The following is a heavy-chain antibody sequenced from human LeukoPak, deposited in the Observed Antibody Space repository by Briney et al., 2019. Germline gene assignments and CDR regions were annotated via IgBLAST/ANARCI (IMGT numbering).Heavy chain of an antibody. J-gene: IGHJ4*02. V-gene: IGHV1-69*06. D-gene: IGHD6-19*01. Sequence: ASVKVSCKASGATYTTYAINWVRQAPGQGLEWMGGIMPIFGTTKYARKFEGRVTITADKSTITAYMELSSLRSEDTAIYYCARDYSSGRTLFFDSWGQGTPVIVSS. CDR2: IMPIFGTT. CDR3: ARDYSSGRTLFFDS. CDR1: GATYTTYA.